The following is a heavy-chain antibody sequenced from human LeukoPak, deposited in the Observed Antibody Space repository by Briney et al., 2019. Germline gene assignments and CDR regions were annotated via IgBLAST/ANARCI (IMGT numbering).Heavy chain of an antibody. J-gene: IGHJ4*02. CDR1: GYTFTSYD. Sequence: ASVKVSCKASGYTFTSYDINWVRQATGQGLEWMGWMNPNSGNTGYAQKFQGRVTMTRNTSISTAYMELSSLRSEDTAVYYCATDPTPGIAAAGTGNAFDYWGQGTLVTVSS. CDR2: MNPNSGNT. D-gene: IGHD6-13*01. CDR3: ATDPTPGIAAAGTGNAFDY. V-gene: IGHV1-8*01.